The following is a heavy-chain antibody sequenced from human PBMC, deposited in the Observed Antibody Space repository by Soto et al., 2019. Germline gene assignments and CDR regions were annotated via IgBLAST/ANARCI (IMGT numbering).Heavy chain of an antibody. CDR1: GGSLSRGGYY. V-gene: IGHV4-31*03. CDR3: ARDLTSKAARPTSFVAP. D-gene: IGHD6-6*01. J-gene: IGHJ5*02. CDR2: IYYPGST. Sequence: PSGILSLTCPDPGGSLSRGGYYWRWIGEHSGMGLEWIGHIYYPGSTYYNPSLKSRVTISVYTSKNQFSLKLSSATAADTAVYYCARDLTSKAARPTSFVAPWGKGTLVT.